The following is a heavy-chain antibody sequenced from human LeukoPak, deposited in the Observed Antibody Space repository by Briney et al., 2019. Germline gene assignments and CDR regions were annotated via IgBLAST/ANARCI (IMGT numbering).Heavy chain of an antibody. J-gene: IGHJ3*02. Sequence: SETLSLTCTVSGGSISTSNYYWGWIRQPPGKGLEWIGYIYYSGSTNYSPSLESRVTISVDTSKNQFSLKLSSVTAADTAVYYCARSEYSYGADAFDIWGQGTMVTVSS. CDR3: ARSEYSYGADAFDI. CDR2: IYYSGST. CDR1: GGSISTSNYY. V-gene: IGHV4-61*05. D-gene: IGHD5-18*01.